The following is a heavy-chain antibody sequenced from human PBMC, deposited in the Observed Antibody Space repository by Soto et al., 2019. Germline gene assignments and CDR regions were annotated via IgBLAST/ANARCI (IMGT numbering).Heavy chain of an antibody. CDR1: GGTFSSYT. D-gene: IGHD6-25*01. CDR2: IIPILGIA. J-gene: IGHJ5*02. Sequence: ASVKVSCKASGGTFSSYTISWVRQAPGQGLEWMGRIIPILGIADYAQKFQGRVKMTADKSMSTAYMELSSLRSEDTAVYYCATAKGSWFDPWGKGTLVTLYS. V-gene: IGHV1-69*02. CDR3: ATAKGSWFDP.